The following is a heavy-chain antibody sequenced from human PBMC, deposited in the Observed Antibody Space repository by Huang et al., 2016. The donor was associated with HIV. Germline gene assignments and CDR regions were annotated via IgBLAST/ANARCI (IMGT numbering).Heavy chain of an antibody. J-gene: IGHJ4*02. CDR2: IIPSFGTA. D-gene: IGHD3-22*01. CDR1: GGTFSSYA. CDR3: ARVESRRYYDSSGYYY. Sequence: QVQLVQSGAEVKKPGSSVKVSCKASGGTFSSYAISWVRQAPGQGLEGMGGIIPSFGTANYAQKFQGRVTSTADESTSTAYMERSSLRSEDTAVYYCARVESRRYYDSSGYYYWGQGTLVTVSS. V-gene: IGHV1-69*01.